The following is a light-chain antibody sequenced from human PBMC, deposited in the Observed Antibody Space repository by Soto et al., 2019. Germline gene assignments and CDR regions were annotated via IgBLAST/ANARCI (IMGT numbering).Light chain of an antibody. J-gene: IGKJ2*02. V-gene: IGKV1-39*01. CDR3: QQSHGIPCT. Sequence: DIQMTQSPSSLSASVGDRVTITCRASQTITGYLNWYQQRPGKAPKLLIYAASSLQSGVPSRFSGSGSGTDFTLTINSLQPEDFATYYCQQSHGIPCTFGQGTKLEIK. CDR1: QTITGY. CDR2: AAS.